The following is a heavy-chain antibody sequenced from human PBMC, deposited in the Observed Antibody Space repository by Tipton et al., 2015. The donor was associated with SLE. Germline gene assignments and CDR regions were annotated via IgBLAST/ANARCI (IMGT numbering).Heavy chain of an antibody. CDR3: ARVSMGLYDSSGYSYYYYGMDV. CDR1: GGSISSHY. V-gene: IGHV4-59*11. J-gene: IGHJ6*02. D-gene: IGHD3-22*01. Sequence: LRLSCTVSGGSISSHYWSWIRQPPGKGLEWIGYIYYSGSTNYNPSLKSRVTISVDTSKNQFSLKLSSVTAADTAVYYCARVSMGLYDSSGYSYYYYGMDVWGQGTTVTVPS. CDR2: IYYSGST.